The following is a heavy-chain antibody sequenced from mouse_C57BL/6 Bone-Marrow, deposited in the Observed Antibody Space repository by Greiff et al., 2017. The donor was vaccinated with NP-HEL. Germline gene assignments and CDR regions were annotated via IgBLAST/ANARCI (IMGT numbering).Heavy chain of an antibody. V-gene: IGHV1-64*01. J-gene: IGHJ1*03. CDR2: IHPNSGST. D-gene: IGHD1-1*01. Sequence: QVQLQQPGAELVKPGASVKLSCKASGYTFTSYWMHWVKQRPGQGLEWIGMIHPNSGSTNYNEKFKSKATLTVDKSSSTAYMQLSSLTSEDSAVYYWARDDYYGSSLRWYFDVWGTGTTVTVSS. CDR3: ARDDYYGSSLRWYFDV. CDR1: GYTFTSYW.